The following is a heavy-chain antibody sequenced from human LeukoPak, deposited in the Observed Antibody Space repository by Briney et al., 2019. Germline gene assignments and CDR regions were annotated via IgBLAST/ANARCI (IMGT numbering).Heavy chain of an antibody. CDR1: SGSISSSNYY. CDR2: IYYSGST. CDR3: ARLPNKYCSGGSCYSQDI. J-gene: IGHJ3*02. D-gene: IGHD2-15*01. Sequence: SETLSLTCTVSSGSISSSNYYWGWIRQPPGKGLEWIGSIYYSGSTYYNPSLKSRVTISVYTSKNQFSLKLSSVTAADTAVFYCARLPNKYCSGGSCYSQDIWGQGTMVTVSS. V-gene: IGHV4-39*01.